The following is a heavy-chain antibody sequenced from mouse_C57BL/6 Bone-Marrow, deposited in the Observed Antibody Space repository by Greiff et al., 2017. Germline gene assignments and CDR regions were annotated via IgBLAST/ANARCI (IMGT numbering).Heavy chain of an antibody. Sequence: EVQLVESGGGLVKPGGSLKLSCAASGFTFSSYAMSWVRQTPEKRLEWVATISDGGSYTYYPDNVKGRFTISRDNAKNNLYLQMRHLKSEDTAMYYCARGSYRGFAYWGQGTLVTVSA. D-gene: IGHD5-1*01. CDR2: ISDGGSYT. J-gene: IGHJ3*01. CDR1: GFTFSSYA. V-gene: IGHV5-4*01. CDR3: ARGSYRGFAY.